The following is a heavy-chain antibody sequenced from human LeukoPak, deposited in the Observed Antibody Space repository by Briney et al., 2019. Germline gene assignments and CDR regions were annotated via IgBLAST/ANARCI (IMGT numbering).Heavy chain of an antibody. CDR3: ARTYGSGTYYFDW. V-gene: IGHV4-38-2*01. J-gene: IGHJ4*02. Sequence: PSETLSLTCAVSGYSISSGYYCGCIRHPPGKGLEWIGSIYHSGAIYYNPSLKSRVTISVDTSRNQFSLKLSSATAGDTAVDYCARTYGSGTYYFDWWGQGILVTVSS. D-gene: IGHD3-10*01. CDR1: GYSISSGYY. CDR2: IYHSGAI.